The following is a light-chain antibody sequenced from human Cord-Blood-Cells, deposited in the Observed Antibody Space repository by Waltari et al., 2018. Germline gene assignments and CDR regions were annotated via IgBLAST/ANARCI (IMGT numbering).Light chain of an antibody. CDR1: ALPKQY. CDR2: KES. Sequence: SYELTQPPSVSVSPGQTARITCSGDALPKQYAYWYQQKPGQAPVLVIYKESEWPSGIPGRFSGSSSGTTVTLTISGVQAEDEADYYCQSADSSGTYRWVFGGGTKLTVL. CDR3: QSADSSGTYRWV. V-gene: IGLV3-25*03. J-gene: IGLJ3*02.